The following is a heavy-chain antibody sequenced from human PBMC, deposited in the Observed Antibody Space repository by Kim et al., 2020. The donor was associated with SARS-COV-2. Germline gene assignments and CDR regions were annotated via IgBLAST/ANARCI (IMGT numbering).Heavy chain of an antibody. Sequence: SVKGIITIIRDNAKNSLYLKMNSLRAEDTAVYYCARAVSAACSGDAFDIWGQGTMVTVSS. D-gene: IGHD6-13*01. CDR3: ARAVSAACSGDAFDI. J-gene: IGHJ3*02. V-gene: IGHV3-21*01.